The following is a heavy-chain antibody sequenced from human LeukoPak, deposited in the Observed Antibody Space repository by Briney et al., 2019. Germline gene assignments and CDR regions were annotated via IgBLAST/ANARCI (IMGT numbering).Heavy chain of an antibody. V-gene: IGHV3-7*01. Sequence: PGGSLRLSCAASGFTVSSNYMSWVRQAPGKGLEWVANIMQDGSEKNYVDSVKGRFTIPRDNARNSLYLQMSSLGAEDTAVYYCAREVYSSSRPADAFDIWGQGTVVTVSS. CDR3: AREVYSSSRPADAFDI. J-gene: IGHJ3*02. D-gene: IGHD6-13*01. CDR2: IMQDGSEK. CDR1: GFTVSSNY.